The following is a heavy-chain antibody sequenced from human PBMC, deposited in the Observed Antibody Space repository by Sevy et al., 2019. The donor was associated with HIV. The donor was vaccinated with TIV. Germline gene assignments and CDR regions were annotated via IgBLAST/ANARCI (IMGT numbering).Heavy chain of an antibody. J-gene: IGHJ4*02. CDR3: AIIITGSHSFDY. Sequence: SETLSLTCAVSGYSISSGFYWGWIRQPPGKGLEWIGSIYHSGGTYYNPSLKSRVTISVDTSKNKFSLKLSSVTAADTAVYYCAIIITGSHSFDYWGQGTLVTVSS. CDR2: IYHSGGT. V-gene: IGHV4-38-2*01. D-gene: IGHD1-20*01. CDR1: GYSISSGFY.